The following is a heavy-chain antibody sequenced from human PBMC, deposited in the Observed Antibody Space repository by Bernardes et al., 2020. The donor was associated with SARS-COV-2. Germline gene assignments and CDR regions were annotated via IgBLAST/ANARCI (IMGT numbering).Heavy chain of an antibody. J-gene: IGHJ4*02. V-gene: IGHV3-30*03. CDR1: GFTFSSYG. CDR2: MSYDGSYK. D-gene: IGHD6-19*01. Sequence: GGSLRLSCAASGFTFSSYGMHWVRQAPGKGLEWVATMSYDGSYKYYADFVKGRFTISRDNSKNTLYLQMNSLRAEDTAVYYCARSFLQWLESYFDYWGQGTLVTVSS. CDR3: ARSFLQWLESYFDY.